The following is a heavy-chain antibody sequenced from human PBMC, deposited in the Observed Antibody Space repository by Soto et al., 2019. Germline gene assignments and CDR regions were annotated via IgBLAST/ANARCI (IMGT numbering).Heavy chain of an antibody. Sequence: PXESLEISCAASGFSFSTYAMSWVRQAPGKGLDWVSAITSSGDITYYSDSVQGRFTISRDNSNNTLFLQMNSLRADDTAVYYCAKDAAGRVAARFDYWGQGGLVTVS. D-gene: IGHD6-13*01. V-gene: IGHV3-23*01. CDR1: GFSFSTYA. J-gene: IGHJ4*02. CDR2: ITSSGDIT. CDR3: AKDAAGRVAARFDY.